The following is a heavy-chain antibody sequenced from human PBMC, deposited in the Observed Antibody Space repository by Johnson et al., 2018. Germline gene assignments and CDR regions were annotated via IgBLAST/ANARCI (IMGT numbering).Heavy chain of an antibody. D-gene: IGHD1-26*01. CDR3: ASASGSYYWAFDI. CDR2: IYSGGST. Sequence: VQLVEAGGGLIQPGGSLRLSCAASGFTVSSNYMSWVRQAPGKGLEWVSVIYSGGSTYYADSVKGRFTISRANSKNTLYLQMNSLRAEDTAVYYCASASGSYYWAFDIWGQGTMVTVSS. V-gene: IGHV3-53*05. CDR1: GFTVSSNY. J-gene: IGHJ3*02.